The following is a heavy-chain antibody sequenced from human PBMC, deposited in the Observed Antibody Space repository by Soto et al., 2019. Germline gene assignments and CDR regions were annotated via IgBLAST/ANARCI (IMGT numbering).Heavy chain of an antibody. CDR1: GGSISSSNW. Sequence: SETLSLTCAVSGGSISSSNWWSWVRQPPGKGLEWIGEIYHSGSTNYNPSLKSRVTISVDKSKNQFSLKLSSVTAADTAVYYCARDPSAGSSWNRDYYYYGMDVWGQGTTVTVAS. D-gene: IGHD6-13*01. V-gene: IGHV4-4*02. J-gene: IGHJ6*02. CDR3: ARDPSAGSSWNRDYYYYGMDV. CDR2: IYHSGST.